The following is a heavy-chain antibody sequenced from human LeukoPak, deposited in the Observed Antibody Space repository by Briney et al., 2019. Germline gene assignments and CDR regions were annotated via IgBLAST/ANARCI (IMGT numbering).Heavy chain of an antibody. V-gene: IGHV4-34*01. D-gene: IGHD2-2*01. CDR1: GASFSGYY. CDR3: ARPARYCSSTSCYRGAFGGWFDP. CDR2: INHSGST. J-gene: IGHJ5*02. Sequence: PSETLSLTCAVYGASFSGYYWSWIRQPPGKGLEWIGEINHSGSTNYNPSLKSRVTISVDASKNQFSLKLSSVTAADTAVYYCARPARYCSSTSCYRGAFGGWFDPWGQGTLVTVSS.